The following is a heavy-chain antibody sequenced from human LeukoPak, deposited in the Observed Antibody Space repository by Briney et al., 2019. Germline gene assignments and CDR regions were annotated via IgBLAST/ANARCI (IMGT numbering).Heavy chain of an antibody. CDR2: TNWNGGST. CDR1: GLTFEDSG. Sequence: GGSLRLSCAASGLTFEDSGMTWFRRAPGKALNGVSGTNWNGGSTGDADSVKGRFNISRGNAKNSLCLQMNSLRAEQPALYDCARVPDYDSSGYHFDYWGQGTMVTVSS. J-gene: IGHJ4*02. CDR3: ARVPDYDSSGYHFDY. V-gene: IGHV3-20*01. D-gene: IGHD3-22*01.